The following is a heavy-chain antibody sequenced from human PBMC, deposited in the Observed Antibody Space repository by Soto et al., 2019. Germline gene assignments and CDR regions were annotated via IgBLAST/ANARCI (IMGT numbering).Heavy chain of an antibody. Sequence: ASVKVSCKASGYTFTSYDINWVRQAPGQGLEWMGWMNPNSGNLGYAQKFQGRLTVTRDTSISTVCMELSSLTSEDTAVYYCARTLSSSSHYYYYYYYMDVWGKGTTVTVSS. V-gene: IGHV1-8*01. CDR3: ARTLSSSSHYYYYYYYMDV. CDR1: GYTFTSYD. J-gene: IGHJ6*03. D-gene: IGHD6-6*01. CDR2: MNPNSGNL.